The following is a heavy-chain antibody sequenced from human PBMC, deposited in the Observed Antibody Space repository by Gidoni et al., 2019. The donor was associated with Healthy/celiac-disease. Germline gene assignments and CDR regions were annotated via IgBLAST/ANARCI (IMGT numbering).Heavy chain of an antibody. CDR3: AHSGRPLGLFYYFDY. Sequence: QITLKESGPTLVKPTQTLTLTCTFSGFSLSTSGVGVCWIRQPPGKALEWLELIYWDDDKRYSPSLKSRLNITKDTSKNQVVLTITNMDPVDTATYYCAHSGRPLGLFYYFDYWGQGTLVTVSS. J-gene: IGHJ4*02. CDR1: GFSLSTSGVG. V-gene: IGHV2-5*02. CDR2: IYWDDDK. D-gene: IGHD2-15*01.